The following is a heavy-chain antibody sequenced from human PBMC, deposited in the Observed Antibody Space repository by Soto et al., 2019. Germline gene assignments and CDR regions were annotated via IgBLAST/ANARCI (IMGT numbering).Heavy chain of an antibody. J-gene: IGHJ4*02. CDR2: IIPIFGTA. CDR3: ARDSASTGAIFDY. D-gene: IGHD1-1*01. CDR1: GGTFSSYA. V-gene: IGHV1-69*13. Sequence: ASVKVSCKASGGTFSSYAISWVRQAPGQGLEWMGGIIPIFGTANYAQKFQGRVTITADESTSTAYMELSSLRSEDTAVYYCARDSASTGAIFDYWGQGTLVTVSS.